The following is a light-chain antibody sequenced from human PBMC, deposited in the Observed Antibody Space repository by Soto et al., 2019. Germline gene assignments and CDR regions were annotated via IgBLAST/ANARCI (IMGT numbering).Light chain of an antibody. CDR3: QQGYNFPRA. CDR2: PAS. J-gene: IGKJ1*01. V-gene: IGKV1-12*01. CDR1: QPISSW. Sequence: DIQMTQSPSSISASVGDTVTITCRESQPISSWLAWYQQVPGQAPYLLIYPASTLQSGVPSRFSGSGSGTDFTLTINSLQTEDFATYYCQQGYNFPRAFGQGTRVEI.